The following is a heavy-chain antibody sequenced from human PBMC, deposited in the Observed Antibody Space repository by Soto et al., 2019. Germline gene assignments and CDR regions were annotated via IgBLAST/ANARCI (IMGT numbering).Heavy chain of an antibody. J-gene: IGHJ4*02. D-gene: IGHD3-10*01. CDR3: ARDYYGSGNLDY. V-gene: IGHV1-18*01. Sequence: QVQLVQSGVEVKKPGASVKVSCKTSGYTFSRYGVSWVRQAPGQGLEWMGWIFGYNGNTNYVQKFQGRVTMTTDTAASTAYMELRSLRSDATAVYYCARDYYGSGNLDYWGQGTLVTVSS. CDR2: IFGYNGNT. CDR1: GYTFSRYG.